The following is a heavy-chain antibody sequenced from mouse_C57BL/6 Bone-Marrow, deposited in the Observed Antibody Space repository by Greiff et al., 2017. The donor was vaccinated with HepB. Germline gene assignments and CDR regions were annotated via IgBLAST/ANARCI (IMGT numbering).Heavy chain of an antibody. J-gene: IGHJ4*01. CDR2: ISSGSSTI. CDR1: GFTFSDYG. D-gene: IGHD2-5*01. V-gene: IGHV5-17*01. Sequence: EVQGVESGGGLVKPGGSLKLPCAASGFTFSDYGMHWVRQAPEKGLEWVAYISSGSSTIYYADTVKGRFTISRDNAKNTLFLQMTSLRSEDTAMYYCARGTYYSNYDAMDYWGQGTSVTVSS. CDR3: ARGTYYSNYDAMDY.